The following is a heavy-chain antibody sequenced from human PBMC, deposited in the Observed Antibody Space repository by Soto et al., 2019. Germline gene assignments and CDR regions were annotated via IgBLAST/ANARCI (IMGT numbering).Heavy chain of an antibody. CDR2: IYYSGST. D-gene: IGHD2-8*01. V-gene: IGHV4-59*01. CDR3: ARGNGCTNGVCYTQDDAFDI. J-gene: IGHJ3*02. Sequence: SETLSLTCTVSGGSISSYYWSWIRQPPGKGLEWIGYIYYSGSTNYNPSLKSRVTISVDTSKNQFSLKLSSVTAADTAVYYCARGNGCTNGVCYTQDDAFDIWGQGTMVTVSS. CDR1: GGSISSYY.